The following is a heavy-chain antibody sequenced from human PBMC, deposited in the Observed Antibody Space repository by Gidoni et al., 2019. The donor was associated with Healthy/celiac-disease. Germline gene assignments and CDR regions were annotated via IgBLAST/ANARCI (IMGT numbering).Heavy chain of an antibody. V-gene: IGHV4-34*01. CDR3: ARSGLYCSGGSCYNLNWFDP. Sequence: VQLQQWGAGLLTPSETLSLTCAVYGGSFSGYYWSWIRQPPGKGLEWIGEINHSGSTNYNPSLKSRVTISVDTSKNQFSLKLSAVTAADTAVYYCARSGLYCSGGSCYNLNWFDPWGQGTLVTVSS. CDR2: INHSGST. CDR1: GGSFSGYY. D-gene: IGHD2-15*01. J-gene: IGHJ5*02.